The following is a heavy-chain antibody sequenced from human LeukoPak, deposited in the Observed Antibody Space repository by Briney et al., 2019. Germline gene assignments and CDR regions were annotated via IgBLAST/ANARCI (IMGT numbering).Heavy chain of an antibody. CDR1: GGTFSSYA. J-gene: IGHJ4*02. CDR2: IIPIFGTA. V-gene: IGHV1-69*13. Sequence: SVKVSCKASGGTFSSYAISWVRQAPGQGLEWMGGIIPIFGTANYAQKFQGRVTITADESTSTAYMELSSLRSEDTAVYYCARAPYYYDSEYYFDYWGQGTLVTVSS. CDR3: ARAPYYYDSEYYFDY. D-gene: IGHD3-22*01.